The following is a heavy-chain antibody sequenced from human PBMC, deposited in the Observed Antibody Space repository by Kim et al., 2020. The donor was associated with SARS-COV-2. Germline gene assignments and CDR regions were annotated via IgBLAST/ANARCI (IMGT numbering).Heavy chain of an antibody. CDR2: LYPAKNA. Sequence: GGSLRLSCAVSGFSVSSSYMAWVRQAPGAGLEWVSVLYPAKNAHYADSVKDRFTISRDDSEDTVHLQMDNLRADDPAVYFCVGDKSLGTSYSFYSWGQG. CDR3: VGDKSLGTSYSFYS. J-gene: IGHJ4*02. D-gene: IGHD1-1*01. V-gene: IGHV3-66*01. CDR1: GFSVSSSY.